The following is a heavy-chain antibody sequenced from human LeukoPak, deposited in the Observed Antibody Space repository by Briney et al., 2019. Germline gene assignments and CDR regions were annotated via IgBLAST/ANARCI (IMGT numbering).Heavy chain of an antibody. V-gene: IGHV1-18*04. D-gene: IGHD6-19*01. Sequence: GASVRVSRKASGYTFTSYGISWVRQAPGQGLEWMGWISAYNGNTNYAQKLQGRVTMTTDTSTSTAYMELRSLRSDDTAVYYCARDISEQWLVPSYYYYGMDVWGKGTTVTVSS. CDR2: ISAYNGNT. CDR1: GYTFTSYG. J-gene: IGHJ6*04. CDR3: ARDISEQWLVPSYYYYGMDV.